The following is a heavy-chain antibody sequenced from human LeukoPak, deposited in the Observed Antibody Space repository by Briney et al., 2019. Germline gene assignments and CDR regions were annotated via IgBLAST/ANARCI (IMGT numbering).Heavy chain of an antibody. D-gene: IGHD1-14*01. CDR3: ARRRNSFFDY. J-gene: IGHJ4*02. CDR2: INTNTGNP. CDR1: GYTFTTYA. Sequence: ASVKVSCKASGYTFTTYAMSWVRQAPGQGLEWMGWINTNTGNPMYAQGSTGRFVFSLDTSVSTAYLQISSLEAEDTAVYYCARRRNSFFDYWGQGTLVTVS. V-gene: IGHV7-4-1*02.